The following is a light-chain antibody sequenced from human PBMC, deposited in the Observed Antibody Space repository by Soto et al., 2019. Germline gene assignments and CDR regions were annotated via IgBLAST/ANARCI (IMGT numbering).Light chain of an antibody. CDR1: QSVSGY. Sequence: EIVMTPSPGTVSVFPGETVTLSCRASQSVSGYLDWFHQKPGQAPRLVLLRIFTRAIGVPARFSGSGSETEFTLTISGLQPEDFATYYCQQANSFPLNCGGGTKGDIK. V-gene: IGKV3-15*01. CDR2: RIF. CDR3: QQANSFPLN. J-gene: IGKJ4*01.